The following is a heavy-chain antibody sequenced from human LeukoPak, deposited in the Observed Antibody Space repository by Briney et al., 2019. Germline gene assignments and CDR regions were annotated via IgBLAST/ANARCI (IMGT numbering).Heavy chain of an antibody. J-gene: IGHJ4*02. CDR3: AKDGRDGFAIIVVVITYLDY. CDR2: ISGSDGST. CDR1: GFTFSSYA. V-gene: IGHV3-23*01. D-gene: IGHD3-22*01. Sequence: PGGSLRLSCAASGFTFSSYAMSWVRQAPGKGLEWVSAISGSDGSTYYADSVKGRFTISRDNSKNTLYLQMNSLRAEDTAVYYCAKDGRDGFAIIVVVITYLDYWGQGTLVTVSS.